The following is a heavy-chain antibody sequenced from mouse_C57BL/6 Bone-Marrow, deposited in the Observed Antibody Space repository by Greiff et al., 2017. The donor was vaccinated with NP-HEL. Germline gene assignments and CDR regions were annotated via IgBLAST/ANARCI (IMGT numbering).Heavy chain of an antibody. CDR3: ARHVFAY. Sequence: VQLQQPGAELVRPGTSVKLSCKASGYTFTSYWMHWVKKRPGQGLEWIGVIDISDSYTKYNHKFKGKATLTVDTSSSTSYMQLSSLASEDSAVYYCARHVFAYWGQGTLVTVSA. V-gene: IGHV1-59*01. CDR2: IDISDSYT. CDR1: GYTFTSYW. J-gene: IGHJ3*01.